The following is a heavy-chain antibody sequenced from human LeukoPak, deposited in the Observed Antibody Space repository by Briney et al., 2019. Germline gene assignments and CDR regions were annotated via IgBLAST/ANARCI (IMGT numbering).Heavy chain of an antibody. CDR3: ATGLSDY. CDR1: GFTFSNYS. J-gene: IGHJ4*02. Sequence: GGSLRLSCAASGFTFSNYSMNWVRQAPGKGLEWVSYITSSGRTIYYADSVKGRFTISRDNAENSLYLQMNSLRAEDTALYYCATGLSDYWGQGTLVTVSS. V-gene: IGHV3-48*01. CDR2: ITSSGRTI.